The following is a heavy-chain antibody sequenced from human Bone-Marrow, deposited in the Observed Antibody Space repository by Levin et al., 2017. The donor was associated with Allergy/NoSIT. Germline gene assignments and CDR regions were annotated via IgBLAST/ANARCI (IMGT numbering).Heavy chain of an antibody. CDR3: ARADDDAFDI. J-gene: IGHJ3*02. V-gene: IGHV4-4*07. CDR1: GDSINSYY. Sequence: SETLSLTCTVSGDSINSYYWNWIRQPAGKGLEWIGRIYVSGTTNYNPSLKSRVTMSVDTSKNQFSLKVTSLTAADTAMYYCARADDDAFDIWGQGTMVIVSS. CDR2: IYVSGTT.